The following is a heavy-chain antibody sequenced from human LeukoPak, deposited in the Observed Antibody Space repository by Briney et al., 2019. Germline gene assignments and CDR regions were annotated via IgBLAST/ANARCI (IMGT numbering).Heavy chain of an antibody. V-gene: IGHV3-48*01. J-gene: IGHJ4*02. CDR1: GFTFTSYS. Sequence: GGPLRLSCAASGFTFTSYSMNWVRQAPGKGLEWVSYISGGSGTIYYADSVKGRFTISRDNAKNSLYLQMNSLRAEDTAVYYCARRSGGAGDYWGQGTLVTVSS. CDR3: ARRSGGAGDY. CDR2: ISGGSGTI. D-gene: IGHD5-12*01.